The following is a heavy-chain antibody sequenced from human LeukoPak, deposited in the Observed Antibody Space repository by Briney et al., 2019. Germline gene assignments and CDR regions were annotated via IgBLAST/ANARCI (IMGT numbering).Heavy chain of an antibody. D-gene: IGHD4-23*01. V-gene: IGHV1-2*04. J-gene: IGHJ5*02. CDR1: GYTFTGYY. Sequence: ASVKVSCKASGYTFTGYYMHWMRQAPGQGLEWMGWINPNSGDTNYAQKFQGWVTMTRDTSISTAYMELSRLTSDDTAVYYCARERGDYGGKSGWFDPWGQGTLVTVSS. CDR2: INPNSGDT. CDR3: ARERGDYGGKSGWFDP.